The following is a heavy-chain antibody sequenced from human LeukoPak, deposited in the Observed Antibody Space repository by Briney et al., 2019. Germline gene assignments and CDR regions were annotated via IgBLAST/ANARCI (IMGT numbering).Heavy chain of an antibody. V-gene: IGHV3-21*01. CDR3: ARDPPLGSCSTISCPHLDY. Sequence: NSGGSLRLSCAASGFTFSRYSTNWVRQAPGKGLEWVSSISSSSSFIYYADSVKGRFTISRDNAKNSLYLQMNSLRAEDTAVYYCARDPPLGSCSTISCPHLDYWGQGTLVTVSS. CDR1: GFTFSRYS. D-gene: IGHD2-2*01. J-gene: IGHJ4*02. CDR2: ISSSSSFI.